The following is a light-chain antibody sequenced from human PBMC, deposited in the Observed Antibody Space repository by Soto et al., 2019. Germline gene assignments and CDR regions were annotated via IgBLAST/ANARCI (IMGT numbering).Light chain of an antibody. J-gene: IGKJ1*01. CDR3: QQYNNWPWT. CDR1: QSVSSN. Sequence: EIVMTQSPATLSVSPGERATLSCRASQSVSSNLAWYQQKPGQAPRLLIYGASTRATGIPARFSGSGSGTEFPLTISSRQSEDFAVYYCQQYNNWPWTFGQGTKVDIK. V-gene: IGKV3-15*01. CDR2: GAS.